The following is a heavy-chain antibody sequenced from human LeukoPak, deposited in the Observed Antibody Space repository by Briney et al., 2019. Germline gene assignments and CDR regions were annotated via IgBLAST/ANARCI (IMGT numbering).Heavy chain of an antibody. J-gene: IGHJ4*02. V-gene: IGHV1-18*01. D-gene: IGHD5-18*01. CDR1: GYTFTSYG. Sequence: ASLKVSSKASGYTFTSYGISWVPQTPGQRREWMGQISAYNGKTNYAQKLQGRVTMTTDTSTRTAYMGLRTLRSDDTAVYYCARDLNTAMVQYYFDYWGQGTLVTVSS. CDR3: ARDLNTAMVQYYFDY. CDR2: ISAYNGKT.